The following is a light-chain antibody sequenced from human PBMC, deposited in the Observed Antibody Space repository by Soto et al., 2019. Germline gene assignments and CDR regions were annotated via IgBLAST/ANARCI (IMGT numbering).Light chain of an antibody. Sequence: EIVMTQSPATLSVSPGERATLSCSASQSVNRNLAWYQQKPGQTPRLLIYDASSRATGIRARFSGSGSGTDFTLTISSLQSEAFAVSDCQQYNNWPLTSGGGTNVEIK. CDR3: QQYNNWPLT. J-gene: IGKJ4*01. CDR2: DAS. V-gene: IGKV3-15*01. CDR1: QSVNRN.